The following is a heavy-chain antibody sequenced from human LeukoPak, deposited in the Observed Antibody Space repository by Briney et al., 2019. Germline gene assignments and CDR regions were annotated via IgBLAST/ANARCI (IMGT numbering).Heavy chain of an antibody. J-gene: IGHJ4*02. CDR1: GYTFTSYA. Sequence: ASVTVSCTASGYTFTSYAMHWVRQAPGQRLEWMGWINTGNGNTEYSQEFQGRVTFTRDTSASTAYMELSSLRSDDTAVYYCARSGREVDYWGQGTLVTVSS. CDR3: ARSGREVDY. D-gene: IGHD6-19*01. V-gene: IGHV1-3*04. CDR2: INTGNGNT.